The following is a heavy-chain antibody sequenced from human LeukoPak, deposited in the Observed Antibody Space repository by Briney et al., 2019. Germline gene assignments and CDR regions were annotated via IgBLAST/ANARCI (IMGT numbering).Heavy chain of an antibody. Sequence: GASVKVSCKASGYTFTGYYMHWVRQAPGQGLEWMGWINPNSGGTNHAQKFQGRVTMTRDTSISTAYMELSRLRSDDTAVYYCARGTPTVVTPSGFDPWGQGTLVTVSS. J-gene: IGHJ5*02. CDR3: ARGTPTVVTPSGFDP. CDR2: INPNSGGT. D-gene: IGHD4-23*01. V-gene: IGHV1-2*02. CDR1: GYTFTGYY.